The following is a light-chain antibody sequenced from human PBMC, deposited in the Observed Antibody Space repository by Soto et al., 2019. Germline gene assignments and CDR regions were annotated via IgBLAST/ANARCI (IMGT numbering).Light chain of an antibody. Sequence: QSVLTQPPSASGSPGQSVTISCTGTFNDVGGYNYVSWYQQHPGKAPKVIIYEVYKRPSGVPDRFSGSKSGNTASLTISGLQAEDEADYYCSSYTSGTTVVFGGGTKLTVL. CDR3: SSYTSGTTVV. J-gene: IGLJ2*01. CDR1: FNDVGGYNY. V-gene: IGLV2-8*01. CDR2: EVY.